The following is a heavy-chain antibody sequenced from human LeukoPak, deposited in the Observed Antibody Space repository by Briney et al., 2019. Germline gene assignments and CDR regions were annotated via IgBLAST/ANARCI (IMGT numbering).Heavy chain of an antibody. CDR3: ARGGYFSFDY. CDR2: ITANTRGSIT. Sequence: GGSLRLSCVTSGFSFSTYDMSWVRQAPGKGLEWVSGITANTRGSITYYADSVKGRFTISRDSSKDTLYLQMNSLRAEDTAVYFCARGGYFSFDYWGQGTLVTGSS. D-gene: IGHD2/OR15-2a*01. J-gene: IGHJ4*02. V-gene: IGHV3-23*01. CDR1: GFSFSTYD.